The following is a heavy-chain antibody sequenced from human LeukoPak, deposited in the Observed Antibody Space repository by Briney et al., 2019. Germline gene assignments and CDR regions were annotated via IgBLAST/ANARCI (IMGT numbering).Heavy chain of an antibody. J-gene: IGHJ6*02. CDR2: INHSGST. D-gene: IGHD1-26*01. CDR3: ARGQHGWVNYYYYGMDV. CDR1: GGSISNSY. Sequence: SETLSLTCTVSGGSISNSYWSWIRQPPGKGLEWIGEINHSGSTNYNPSLKSRVTISVDTSKNQFSLKLSSVTAADTAVYYCARGQHGWVNYYYYGMDVWGQGTTVTVSS. V-gene: IGHV4-34*01.